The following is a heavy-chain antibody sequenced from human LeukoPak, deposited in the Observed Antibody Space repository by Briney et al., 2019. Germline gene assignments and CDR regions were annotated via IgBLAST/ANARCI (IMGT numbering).Heavy chain of an antibody. Sequence: SESLSLTCTVSGGSISSYYWSWIRQPPGKGLEWIGYIYYSGSTNYNPSLKSRVTISVDTSKNQFSLKLSSVTAADTAVYYCARGYCSGGNCYYFDYWGQGTLVTVSS. V-gene: IGHV4-59*01. CDR3: ARGYCSGGNCYYFDY. D-gene: IGHD2-15*01. CDR2: IYYSGST. J-gene: IGHJ4*02. CDR1: GGSISSYY.